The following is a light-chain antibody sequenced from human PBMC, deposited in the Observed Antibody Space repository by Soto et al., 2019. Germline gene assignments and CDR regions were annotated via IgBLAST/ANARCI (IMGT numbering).Light chain of an antibody. CDR3: HQYYRTPRT. J-gene: IGKJ1*01. V-gene: IGKV3-20*01. CDR1: QSITSH. Sequence: IVMTQSPGTLSLSPGDRATLSCRASQSITSHLAWYQQKPGQAPRLLIYDASSRATDTPDRFSGTGSATDFTLTISSLEPEDFAVYYCHQYYRTPRTCGQGTKVDIK. CDR2: DAS.